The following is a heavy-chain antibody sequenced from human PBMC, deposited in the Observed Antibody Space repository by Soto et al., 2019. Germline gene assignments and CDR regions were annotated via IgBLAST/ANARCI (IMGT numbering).Heavy chain of an antibody. Sequence: QVQLVQSGTEVKKPGSSVKVSCKASEDSFSSYPVSWVRQSPGQGLEWMGEIVPMFGSLKYAQKFQERVIMSADKSTTTVYLELSTLRSEDTAVYCCASFTNGQWYHNDMDFWSHGTTVIVTS. V-gene: IGHV1-69*06. CDR2: IVPMFGSL. CDR3: ASFTNGQWYHNDMDF. J-gene: IGHJ6*02. CDR1: EDSFSSYP. D-gene: IGHD2-2*01.